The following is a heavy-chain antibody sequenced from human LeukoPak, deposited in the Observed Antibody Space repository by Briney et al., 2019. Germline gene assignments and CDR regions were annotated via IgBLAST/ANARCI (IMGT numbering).Heavy chain of an antibody. CDR2: IYSGGST. CDR1: GFTFSSYA. CDR3: ARLPWGWNVPFDY. J-gene: IGHJ4*02. D-gene: IGHD1-1*01. Sequence: GGSLRLSCAASGFTFSSYAMSWVRQAPGKGLEWVSVIYSGGSTYYADSVKGRFTISRDNSKNTLYLQMNSLRAEDTAVYYCARLPWGWNVPFDYWGQGTLVTVSS. V-gene: IGHV3-53*01.